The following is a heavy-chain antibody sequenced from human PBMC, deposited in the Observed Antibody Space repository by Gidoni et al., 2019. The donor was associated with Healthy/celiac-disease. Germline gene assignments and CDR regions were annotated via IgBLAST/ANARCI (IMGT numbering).Heavy chain of an antibody. CDR1: GFTFDDYA. Sequence: EVQLVESGGGLLQPGRSLRLSCAASGFTFDDYAMHWVRQAPGKGLEWVSGISWNSGSIGYADSVKGRFTISRDNAKNSLYLQMNSLRAEDTALYYCAKDFEYYDSSGHFDYWGQGTLVTVSS. CDR3: AKDFEYYDSSGHFDY. V-gene: IGHV3-9*01. CDR2: ISWNSGSI. J-gene: IGHJ4*02. D-gene: IGHD3-22*01.